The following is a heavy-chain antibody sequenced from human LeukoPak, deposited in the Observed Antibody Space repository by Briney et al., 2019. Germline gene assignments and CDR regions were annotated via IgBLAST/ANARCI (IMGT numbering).Heavy chain of an antibody. CDR1: GFTFSSYA. CDR3: AKAPTILTGYYYYGMDV. J-gene: IGHJ6*02. V-gene: IGHV3-23*01. Sequence: PGGSLRLSCAASGFTFSSYAMSWVRQAPGKGLEWVSAISGSGGSTYYADSVKGRFTISRYNSKNTLYLQMNSLRAEDTAVYYCAKAPTILTGYYYYGMDVWGQGTTVTVSS. D-gene: IGHD3-9*01. CDR2: ISGSGGST.